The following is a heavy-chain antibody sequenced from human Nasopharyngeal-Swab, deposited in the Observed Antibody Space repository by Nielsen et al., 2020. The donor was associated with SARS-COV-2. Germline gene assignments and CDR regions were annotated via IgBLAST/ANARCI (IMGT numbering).Heavy chain of an antibody. CDR1: GFTFDDYA. J-gene: IGHJ5*02. Sequence: SLKISCAASGFTFDDYAMHWVRQAPGKGLEWVSGISRNSGSIGYADSVKGRFTISRDNAKNSLYLQMNSLRAEDTAVYYCARDGGYSYGYQGRRDWFDPWGQGTLVTVSS. CDR3: ARDGGYSYGYQGRRDWFDP. V-gene: IGHV3-9*01. D-gene: IGHD5-18*01. CDR2: ISRNSGSI.